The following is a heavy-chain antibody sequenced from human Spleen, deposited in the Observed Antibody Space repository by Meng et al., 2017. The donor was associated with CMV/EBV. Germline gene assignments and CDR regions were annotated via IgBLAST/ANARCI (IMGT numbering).Heavy chain of an antibody. CDR2: IYHIGRS. D-gene: IGHD3/OR15-3a*01. CDR1: GSSISSSSYY. CDR3: AREAVFGLGYYGMDV. V-gene: IGHV4-39*07. Sequence: SETLSLTCTVSGSSISSSSYYWAWIRQPPGKGLEWIGSIYHIGRSDYNPSLKSRVTTLVDTSNNQVSLRLSSVTAADPAVYYCAREAVFGLGYYGMDVWGQGTTVTSP. J-gene: IGHJ6*02.